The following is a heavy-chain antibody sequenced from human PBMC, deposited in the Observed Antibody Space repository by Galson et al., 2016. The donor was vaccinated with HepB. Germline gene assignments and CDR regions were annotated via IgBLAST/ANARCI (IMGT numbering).Heavy chain of an antibody. CDR1: GFSFSRFW. D-gene: IGHD7-27*01. V-gene: IGHV3-74*01. CDR2: MNSDGTDT. Sequence: SLRLSCAASGFSFSRFWMYWVRQAPGKGLAWVARMNSDGTDTRYADSVEGRFTVSRDNAKNTLYLQMNNLRGEDTAVYYCATYNWGSNEDYWGQGTLVTVSS. J-gene: IGHJ4*02. CDR3: ATYNWGSNEDY.